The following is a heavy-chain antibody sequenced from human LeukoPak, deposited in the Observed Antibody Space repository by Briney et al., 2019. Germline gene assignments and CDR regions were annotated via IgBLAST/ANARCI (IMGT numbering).Heavy chain of an antibody. CDR1: SFTSYW. D-gene: IGHD3-16*01. CDR2: IYYSGST. Sequence: SFTSYWIGWVRQMPGKGLEWIGSIYYSGSTYYNPSLKSRVTISVDTSKNQFSLKLSSVTAADTAVYYCARETPYGSHYYYYMDVWGKGTTVTVSS. V-gene: IGHV4-39*07. CDR3: ARETPYGSHYYYYMDV. J-gene: IGHJ6*03.